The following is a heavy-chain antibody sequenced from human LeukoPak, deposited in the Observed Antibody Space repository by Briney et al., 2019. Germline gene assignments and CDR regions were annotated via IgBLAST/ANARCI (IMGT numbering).Heavy chain of an antibody. CDR2: INPRGGST. Sequence: ASVKVSCRASGYTFTSFFMHWLRQAPGQGSEWMGIINPRGGSTDYSQKFQGRVTMTSDTSTSTVYLEVNDLTSEDTAVYFCARVGVTAATADYWGQGTLVTVSS. CDR1: GYTFTSFF. V-gene: IGHV1-46*01. CDR3: ARVGVTAATADY. J-gene: IGHJ4*02. D-gene: IGHD6-25*01.